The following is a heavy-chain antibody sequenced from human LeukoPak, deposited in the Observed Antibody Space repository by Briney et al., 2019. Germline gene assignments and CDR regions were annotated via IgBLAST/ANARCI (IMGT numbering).Heavy chain of an antibody. V-gene: IGHV3-48*01. J-gene: IGHJ4*02. D-gene: IGHD2/OR15-2a*01. CDR2: ISSSGSTK. CDR1: GITFSSYS. Sequence: GGSLRLSCGASGITFSSYSMNWVRQAPGKGLEWVSYISSSGSTKNYADSVKGRFTISRDNARNSLYLQMNSLRAEDTAVYFCARGGLSIMGYWGQGTLVTVSS. CDR3: ARGGLSIMGY.